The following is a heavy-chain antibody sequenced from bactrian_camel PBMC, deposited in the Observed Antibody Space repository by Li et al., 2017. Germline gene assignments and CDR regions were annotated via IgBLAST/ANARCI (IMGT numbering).Heavy chain of an antibody. CDR2: LYTGGVEA. V-gene: IGHV3-3*01. D-gene: IGHD2*01. CDR3: AADRLVCLTTNPTGEWTY. Sequence: HVQLVESGGGTVESGGSLTLSCTVFDAMYESDLMGWFRQVPGKEREVIASLYTGGVEAFTADSVKGRFTISQDNAKTTVYLQMDDLKPEDTAMYYCAADRLVCLTTNPTGEWTYWGQGTQVTVS. J-gene: IGHJ4*01. CDR1: DAMYESDL.